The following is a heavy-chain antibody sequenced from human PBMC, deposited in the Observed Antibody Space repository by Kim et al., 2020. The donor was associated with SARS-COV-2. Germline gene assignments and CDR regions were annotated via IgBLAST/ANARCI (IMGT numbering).Heavy chain of an antibody. CDR1: GFTFSSYG. J-gene: IGHJ4*02. CDR3: ARDTPGDSGYDLLDY. D-gene: IGHD5-12*01. V-gene: IGHV3-33*01. CDR2: IWYDGSNK. Sequence: GGSLRLSCAASGFTFSSYGMHWVRQAPGKGLEWVAVIWYDGSNKYYADSVKGRFTISRDNSKNTLYLQMKSLRAEDTAVYYCARDTPGDSGYDLLDYWGQGTLVTVSS.